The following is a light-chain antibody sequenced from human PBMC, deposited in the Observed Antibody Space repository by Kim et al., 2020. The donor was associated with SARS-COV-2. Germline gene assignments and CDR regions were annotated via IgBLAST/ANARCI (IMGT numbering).Light chain of an antibody. Sequence: PGKAARITCGGNNIGSKSVHWYQQKPGRAPVLVIYYDSDRPSGIPERFSGSNSGNTATLTISRVEAGDEADYYCQVWDSSSDPVVFGGGTQLTVL. CDR2: YDS. CDR1: NIGSKS. V-gene: IGLV3-21*04. CDR3: QVWDSSSDPVV. J-gene: IGLJ2*01.